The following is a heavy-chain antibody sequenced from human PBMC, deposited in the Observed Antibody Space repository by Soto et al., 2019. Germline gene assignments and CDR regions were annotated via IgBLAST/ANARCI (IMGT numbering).Heavy chain of an antibody. J-gene: IGHJ3*02. D-gene: IGHD5-18*01. V-gene: IGHV4-31*03. CDR2: IYYSGST. CDR1: GVSISSGGYY. CDR3: ASLPVFRDGYSRGRNAFDI. Sequence: SETLSLTCPVSGVSISSGGYYWSWIRQHPGKVLEWIGYIYYSGSTYYNPSLKSRVTISVDTSKNQFSLKLSSVTAADTAVYYCASLPVFRDGYSRGRNAFDIWGQGTMVTVSS.